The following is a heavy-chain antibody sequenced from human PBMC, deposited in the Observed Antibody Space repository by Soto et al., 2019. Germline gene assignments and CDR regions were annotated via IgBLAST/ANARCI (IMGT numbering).Heavy chain of an antibody. CDR3: ARISQSDFWRGYYYSFDY. Sequence: QVHLVQSGAEVEKPGASVKVSCKASGYTFTDYGISGVRQAPGQGLQWMGWITAFNGNTKYAQQFQGRVTMTTDTSTSTGYMELRSLESDDTAVYYCARISQSDFWRGYYYSFDYGGQGTLVTVSS. CDR2: ITAFNGNT. D-gene: IGHD3-3*01. V-gene: IGHV1-18*01. J-gene: IGHJ4*02. CDR1: GYTFTDYG.